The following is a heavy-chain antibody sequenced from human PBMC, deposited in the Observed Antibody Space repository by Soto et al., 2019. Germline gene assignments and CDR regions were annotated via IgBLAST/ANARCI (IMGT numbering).Heavy chain of an antibody. J-gene: IGHJ3*02. CDR1: GGSISSGDYY. CDR2: IYYSGST. V-gene: IGHV4-30-4*01. Sequence: PSETLSLTCTVSGGSISSGDYYWSWIRQPPGKGLEWIGYIYYSGSTYYNPSLKSRVTISVDTSKNQFSLKLSSVTAADTAVYYCARDLEMATPVGTANAFDIWGQGTMVTVSS. D-gene: IGHD5-12*01. CDR3: ARDLEMATPVGTANAFDI.